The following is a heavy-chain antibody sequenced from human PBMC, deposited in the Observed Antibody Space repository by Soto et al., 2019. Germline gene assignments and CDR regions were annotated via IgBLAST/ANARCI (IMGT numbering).Heavy chain of an antibody. D-gene: IGHD6-6*01. V-gene: IGHV3-30-3*01. CDR3: ARWGSSGVDYYFDY. Sequence: GGSLRLSCAASGFTFSSYAMHWVRQAPGKGLEWVAVISYDGSNKYYADSVKGRFTISRDNSKNTLYLQMNSLRAEDTAVYYCARWGSSGVDYYFDYWGQGTLVTVSS. CDR1: GFTFSSYA. CDR2: ISYDGSNK. J-gene: IGHJ4*02.